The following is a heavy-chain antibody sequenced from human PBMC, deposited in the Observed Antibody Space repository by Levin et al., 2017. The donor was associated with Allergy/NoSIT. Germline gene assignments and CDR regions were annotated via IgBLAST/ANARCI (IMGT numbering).Heavy chain of an antibody. V-gene: IGHV4-4*02. D-gene: IGHD2-2*01. Sequence: PSETLSLTCAVSGGSITSTNWWSWVRQPPGQGLECIGEIYHSGNTNYNPSLKSRVTISVDKSKNQFSLNLNSVTAADTAMYYCARVQSCHSTSCYGSAFDIWGQGTMVTVSS. CDR1: GGSITSTNW. CDR2: IYHSGNT. J-gene: IGHJ3*02. CDR3: ARVQSCHSTSCYGSAFDI.